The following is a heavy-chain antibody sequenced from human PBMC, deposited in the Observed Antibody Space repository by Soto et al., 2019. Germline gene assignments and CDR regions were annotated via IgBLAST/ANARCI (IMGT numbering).Heavy chain of an antibody. CDR3: ARDDLGGAYDFWH. J-gene: IGHJ4*02. Sequence: EMQLVESGGGLVQPGGSLRLSCAASGFLVTGCFMAWVRQAPGKGLEWVSVISDGGATFYAGSVKGRFTISRDMSKITMYLQMNILRAEDPAVYYCARDDLGGAYDFWHGGQGALVIVSS. CDR2: ISDGGAT. V-gene: IGHV3-66*01. D-gene: IGHD3-3*01. CDR1: GFLVTGCF.